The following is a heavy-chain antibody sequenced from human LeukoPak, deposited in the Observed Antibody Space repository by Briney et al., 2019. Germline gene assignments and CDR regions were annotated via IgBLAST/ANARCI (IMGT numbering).Heavy chain of an antibody. D-gene: IGHD1-1*01. CDR1: GYIFTTYS. CDR3: TIDRPSAIGTTARFDP. V-gene: IGHV1-18*04. Sequence: GASVKVSCKASGYIFTTYSISWVRQAPGQGLEWMGWISTYSGNINYARKFQGRVTMTTDTSTSTAYMELRSLRSDDTAMYYCTIDRPSAIGTTARFDPWGQGTLVAVSS. CDR2: ISTYSGNI. J-gene: IGHJ5*02.